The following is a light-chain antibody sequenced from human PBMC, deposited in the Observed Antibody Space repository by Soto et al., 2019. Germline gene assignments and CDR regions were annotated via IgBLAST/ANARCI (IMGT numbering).Light chain of an antibody. Sequence: QSVLTQPPSASGSPGQSVTISCTGTIDDVGAYHYVSWYRQFPGEAPQLIIYEVTTRPSGVPDRFSGSKSGNTASLTVSGLQADDEADYYCSSYGGFNNVIFGGGTKLTVL. CDR3: SSYGGFNNVI. V-gene: IGLV2-8*01. CDR2: EVT. CDR1: IDDVGAYHY. J-gene: IGLJ2*01.